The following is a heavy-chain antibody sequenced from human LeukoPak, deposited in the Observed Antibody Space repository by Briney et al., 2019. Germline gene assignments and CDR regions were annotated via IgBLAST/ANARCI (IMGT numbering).Heavy chain of an antibody. D-gene: IGHD4-17*01. CDR2: INPNSGGT. Sequence: ASVKVSCKAPGYTFTGYYMHWVRQAPGQGLEWMGWINPNSGGTNYAQKFQGRVTMTRDTSISTAYMELSRLRSDDTAVYYCARARNDYGDYYGYDYWGQGTLVTVSS. J-gene: IGHJ4*02. CDR3: ARARNDYGDYYGYDY. V-gene: IGHV1-2*02. CDR1: GYTFTGYY.